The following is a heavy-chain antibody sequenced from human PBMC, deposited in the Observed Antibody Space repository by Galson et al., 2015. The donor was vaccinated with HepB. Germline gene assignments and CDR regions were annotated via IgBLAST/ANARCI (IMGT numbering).Heavy chain of an antibody. CDR1: GYNFTNYW. V-gene: IGHV5-10-1*01. CDR3: ARQAIGYSSRGDGFDL. D-gene: IGHD6-19*01. J-gene: IGHJ3*01. Sequence: QSGAEVKKPGESLRISCQGSGYNFTNYWVTWVRQMPGEGLEWMGKIDPVDSYTNYSPSSQGHVTISTDKSISTAYLQWSSLKASDTAMYYCARQAIGYSSRGDGFDLWGQGTLVTLSS. CDR2: IDPVDSYT.